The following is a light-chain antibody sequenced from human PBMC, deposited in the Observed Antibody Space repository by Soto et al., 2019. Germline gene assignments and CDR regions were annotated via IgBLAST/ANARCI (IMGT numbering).Light chain of an antibody. CDR3: AAWDYTLNAYV. CDR1: SSNIGSNT. Sequence: QSVLTQPPSTSGTPGQRVTFSCSGGSSNIGSNTVNWHQHLPGTAPKLLIYSNNQRPSGVPDRFSGSKSGTSASLAVSGLQSEDEADYYCAAWDYTLNAYVFGTGTKVTV. J-gene: IGLJ1*01. V-gene: IGLV1-44*01. CDR2: SNN.